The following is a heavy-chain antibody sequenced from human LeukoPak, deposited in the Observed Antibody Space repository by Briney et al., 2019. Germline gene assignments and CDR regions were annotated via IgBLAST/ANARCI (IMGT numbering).Heavy chain of an antibody. CDR2: INHSGST. Sequence: SETLSLTCAVYGGTFSGYYWSWIRQPPGKGLEWIGEINHSGSTKYNPSLKSRVTISVDTSKNQFSLKLSSVTAADTAVYCCARDAVALEGFDYWGQGILVTVSS. J-gene: IGHJ4*02. D-gene: IGHD2-2*01. CDR3: ARDAVALEGFDY. V-gene: IGHV4-34*01. CDR1: GGTFSGYY.